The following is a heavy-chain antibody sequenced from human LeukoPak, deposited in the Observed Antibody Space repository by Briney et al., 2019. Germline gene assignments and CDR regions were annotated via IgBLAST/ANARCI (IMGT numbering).Heavy chain of an antibody. CDR3: ARAVGATPIDY. V-gene: IGHV1-69*02. CDR1: GGTFSSYT. CDR2: IIPILGIA. J-gene: IGHJ4*02. Sequence: SVKVSCKASGGTFSSYTISWVRQAPGQGLEWMGRIIPILGIANYAQKFQGRVTITADKSTSTAYTELSSLRSEDTAVYYCARAVGATPIDYWGQGTLVTVSS. D-gene: IGHD1-26*01.